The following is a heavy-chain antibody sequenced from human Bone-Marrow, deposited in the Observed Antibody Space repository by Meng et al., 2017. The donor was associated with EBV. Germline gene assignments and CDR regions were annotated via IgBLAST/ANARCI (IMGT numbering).Heavy chain of an antibody. D-gene: IGHD1-26*01. J-gene: IGHJ4*02. CDR3: ARTEFGIVPNTEEPLGY. Sequence: LQQAGTGLVNPSGPVSLPFAFPGGSLSRRHLCSWVRQPPGKGLEWIGEIHQSGSTNYNPSLKSRVTISLDMSKNQFSLNLNSVTAADTALYYCARTEFGIVPNTEEPLGYWGQGALVTVSS. CDR2: IHQSGST. CDR1: GGSLSRRHL. V-gene: IGHV4-4*02.